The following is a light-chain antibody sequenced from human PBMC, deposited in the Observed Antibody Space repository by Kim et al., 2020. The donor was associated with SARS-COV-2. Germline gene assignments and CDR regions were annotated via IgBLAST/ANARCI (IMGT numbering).Light chain of an antibody. CDR1: QGLAHSDRNTY. J-gene: IGKJ2*01. Sequence: QPASVSCMTSQGLAHSDRNTYLNWFHQRPGQAPRRLIYQVSKLDSGVPDRFSGSASGTDFTLIIHRVEAEDVGIYYCMQGTYWPYTFGQGTTLEV. CDR2: QVS. CDR3: MQGTYWPYT. V-gene: IGKV2-30*02.